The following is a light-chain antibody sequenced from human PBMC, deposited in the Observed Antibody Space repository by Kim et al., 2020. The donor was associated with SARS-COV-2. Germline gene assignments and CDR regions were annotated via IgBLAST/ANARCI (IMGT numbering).Light chain of an antibody. J-gene: IGKJ4*01. Sequence: EIVLTQSPATLSLSPGERATLSCRASQSVSIYLAWYQQKPGQAPRLLIYDASNRATGIPARFSGSGSGTDFTLTISRLEPEDSAMYYCQQYGSSLLTFGGGTKVDIK. CDR3: QQYGSSLLT. CDR1: QSVSIY. CDR2: DAS. V-gene: IGKV3-20*01.